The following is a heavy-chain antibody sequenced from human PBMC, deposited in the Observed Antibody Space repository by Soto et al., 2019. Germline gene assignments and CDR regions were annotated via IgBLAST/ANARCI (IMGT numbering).Heavy chain of an antibody. CDR2: IWYDGSNK. Sequence: WGSLRLSCASSGFTFSSYGMHWVRQAPGKGLEWVAVIWYDGSNKYYADSVKGRFTISRDNSKNTLYLQMNSLRAEDTAVYYCAKDLSLYVAVAGFDYWGQGTLVTVSS. J-gene: IGHJ4*02. CDR1: GFTFSSYG. D-gene: IGHD6-19*01. CDR3: AKDLSLYVAVAGFDY. V-gene: IGHV3-30*02.